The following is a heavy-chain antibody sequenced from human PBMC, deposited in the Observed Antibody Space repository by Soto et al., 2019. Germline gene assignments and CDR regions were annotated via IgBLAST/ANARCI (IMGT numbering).Heavy chain of an antibody. V-gene: IGHV2-26*01. J-gene: IGHJ5*02. Sequence: QVTLKESGPVLVKPTETLTLRCTVSGLSITDSEMGVSWIRQPPGQPLEWLAHIDSRGEKPYRTFLKSRLAISKDTSKSQIVLTMTNMDPADTATYYCARRHLAVAVSPWFDPWGQGIPVTVSS. CDR3: ARRHLAVAVSPWFDP. CDR2: IDSRGEK. CDR1: GLSITDSEMG. D-gene: IGHD6-19*01.